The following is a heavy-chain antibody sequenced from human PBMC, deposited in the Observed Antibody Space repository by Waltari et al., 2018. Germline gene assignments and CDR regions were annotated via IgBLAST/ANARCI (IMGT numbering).Heavy chain of an antibody. D-gene: IGHD2-15*01. Sequence: EVQLLESGGGLVQPGGSVRLSCAASGITFSSHAMTWVRQAPGKGLELLCYISGSTRPIYYAVSVKGRFTSSRDNAKNSLSLHMNSLRAEDTATYHCARDKTPVDYRGQGTLVTVSS. J-gene: IGHJ4*02. V-gene: IGHV3-48*04. CDR1: GITFSSHA. CDR2: ISGSTRPI. CDR3: ARDKTPVDY.